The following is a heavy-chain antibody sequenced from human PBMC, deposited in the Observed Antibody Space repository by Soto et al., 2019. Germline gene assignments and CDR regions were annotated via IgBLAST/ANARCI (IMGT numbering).Heavy chain of an antibody. V-gene: IGHV4-30-4*01. CDR1: GGSISSGDYY. CDR3: ARGRLGDYEGIDY. CDR2: IYYSGST. Sequence: QVQLQESGPGLVKPSQTLSLTCTVSGGSISSGDYYWSWIRQPSGKGLEWIGYIYYSGSTYYNPSLKSRVTISVDTSKNQFSLKLSSVTAADTAVYYCARGRLGDYEGIDYWGQGTLVTVSS. D-gene: IGHD4-17*01. J-gene: IGHJ4*02.